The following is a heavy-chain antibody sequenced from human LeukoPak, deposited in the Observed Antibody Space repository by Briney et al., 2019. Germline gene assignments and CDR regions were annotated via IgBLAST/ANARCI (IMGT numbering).Heavy chain of an antibody. D-gene: IGHD6-13*01. J-gene: IGHJ4*02. Sequence: SQTLSLTCAICGDSVSSNSAVWNWIRQSPSRGLEWLGRTYYRSHWYKDDPVFVNSGININPDTFKNQFSLQLNSVTPEDTAVYYCARDTGSSSWFYFDDWGQGTLVTVSS. V-gene: IGHV6-1*01. CDR1: GDSVSSNSAV. CDR2: TYYRSHWYK. CDR3: ARDTGSSSWFYFDD.